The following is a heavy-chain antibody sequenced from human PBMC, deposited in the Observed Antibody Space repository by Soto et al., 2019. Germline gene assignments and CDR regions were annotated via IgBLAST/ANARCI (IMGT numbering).Heavy chain of an antibody. CDR2: IYGGGNGP. J-gene: IGHJ4*02. V-gene: IGHV3-23*01. CDR3: AKMEGMDPWAYSFDY. Sequence: EVQVLESGGGLVQPGGSLRLSCAATGFTFSDFAMSWVRQAPGKGLEWVSRIYGGGNGPHYADSVKGRVTISRDNSKNTLYLQMNSLSVEDTDVYYCAKMEGMDPWAYSFDYWGQGTLVTVSS. CDR1: GFTFSDFA. D-gene: IGHD2-2*03.